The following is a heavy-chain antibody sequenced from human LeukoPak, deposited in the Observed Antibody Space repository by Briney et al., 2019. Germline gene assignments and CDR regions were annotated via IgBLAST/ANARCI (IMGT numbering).Heavy chain of an antibody. CDR3: ARGFGTISCYDY. Sequence: PSQTLSLTRTVSGGSITSGNYYWSWIRQPAGKGLEWIGRINSRGSTNYDPSLKSRVSISVDTSKNYFSLELSSVTAADTAVYYCARGFGTISCYDYWGQGTLVTVSS. J-gene: IGHJ4*02. V-gene: IGHV4-61*02. D-gene: IGHD2-8*01. CDR1: GGSITSGNYY. CDR2: INSRGST.